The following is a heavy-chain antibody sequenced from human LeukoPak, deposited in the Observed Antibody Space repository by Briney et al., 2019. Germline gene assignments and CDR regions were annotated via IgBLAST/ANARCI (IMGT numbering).Heavy chain of an antibody. CDR2: IYTSGTT. D-gene: IGHD3-10*01. CDR1: GGSISSYY. CDR3: ARDRGYYGSGPFDY. Sequence: SETLSLTCTVSGGSISSYYWSWIRQPAGKGLEWIGRIYTSGTTNYNPPLKSRVTMSVDTSKNQFSLKLSSVTAADTAVYYCARDRGYYGSGPFDYWGQGTLVTVSS. J-gene: IGHJ4*02. V-gene: IGHV4-4*07.